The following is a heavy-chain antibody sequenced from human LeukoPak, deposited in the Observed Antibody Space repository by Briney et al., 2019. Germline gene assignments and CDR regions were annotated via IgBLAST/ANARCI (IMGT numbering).Heavy chain of an antibody. CDR1: GFAYSSYS. D-gene: IGHD4-17*01. V-gene: IGHV3-48*01. J-gene: IGHJ4*02. CDR2: INIGSSSI. CDR3: ARDSLTVTNDY. Sequence: GGSLRLSCAASGFAYSSYSMNWVRQAPGKGLEWISYINIGSSSILYADSVKGRFTISRDNAKNSLYLQMNSLRAEDTAVYYCARDSLTVTNDYWGQGTLVTVSS.